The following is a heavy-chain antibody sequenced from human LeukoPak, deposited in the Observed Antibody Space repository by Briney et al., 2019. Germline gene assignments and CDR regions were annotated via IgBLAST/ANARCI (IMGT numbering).Heavy chain of an antibody. J-gene: IGHJ5*02. D-gene: IGHD3-16*01. V-gene: IGHV3-23*01. CDR1: GFTFSSYA. Sequence: RSGGSLRLSCAASGFTFSSYAMSWVRQGPGKGLEWVSAISGSGGSTYYADSVKGRFTISRDNSKNTLYLQMNSLRAEDTAVYYCAKDAQPRSRWFDPWGQGTLVTVSS. CDR2: ISGSGGST. CDR3: AKDAQPRSRWFDP.